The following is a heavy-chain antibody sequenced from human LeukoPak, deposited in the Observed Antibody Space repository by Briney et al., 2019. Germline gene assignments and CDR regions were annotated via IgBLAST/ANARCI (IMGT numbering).Heavy chain of an antibody. CDR2: IYYSGST. D-gene: IGHD1-26*01. J-gene: IGHJ6*02. CDR3: ARDGGSYSNYYYGMDV. CDR1: GGSISSYY. V-gene: IGHV4-59*12. Sequence: SETLSLTCTVSGGSISSYYWSWIRQPPGKGLEWIGYIYYSGSTNYNPSLKSRVTISVDTSKNQFSLKLSPVTAADTAVYYCARDGGSYSNYYYGMDVWGQGTTVTVSS.